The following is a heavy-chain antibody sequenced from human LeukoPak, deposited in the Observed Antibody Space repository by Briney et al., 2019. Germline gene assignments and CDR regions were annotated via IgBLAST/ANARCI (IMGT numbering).Heavy chain of an antibody. CDR3: ARDDDYDILTGPAHWFDP. D-gene: IGHD3-9*01. CDR1: GYTFTSYY. Sequence: ASVKVSCKGSGYTFTSYYMHWVRQAPGQGLEWMGLINPSGGSTSYAQNFQGRVTMTRDTSTSTVYMELSSLRSEDTAVYYCARDDDYDILTGPAHWFDPWGQGTLVTVSS. V-gene: IGHV1-46*01. J-gene: IGHJ5*02. CDR2: INPSGGST.